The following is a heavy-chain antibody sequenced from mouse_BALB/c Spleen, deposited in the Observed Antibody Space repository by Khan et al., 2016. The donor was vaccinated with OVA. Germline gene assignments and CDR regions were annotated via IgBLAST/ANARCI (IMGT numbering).Heavy chain of an antibody. V-gene: IGHV2-9*02. J-gene: IGHJ4*01. CDR1: GFSLTNYG. D-gene: IGHD2-10*01. CDR3: ARETAYYGNYEAMDY. Sequence: QVQLKESGPGLVAPSQSLSITCTVSGFSLTNYGVHWVRQPPGKGLEWLGVIWAGGSTNYNSALMYRLSIRKDHSRGQVFLKVNSLQTEDTARYYCARETAYYGNYEAMDYWGQGTSVTVSS. CDR2: IWAGGST.